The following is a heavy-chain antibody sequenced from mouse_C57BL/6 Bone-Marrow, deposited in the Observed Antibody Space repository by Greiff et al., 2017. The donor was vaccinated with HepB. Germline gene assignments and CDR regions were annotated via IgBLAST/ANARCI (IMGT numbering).Heavy chain of an antibody. CDR1: GYSFTGYY. D-gene: IGHD1-1*01. V-gene: IGHV1-42*01. CDR2: INPSTGGT. CDR3: ARATTVVATDWYFDV. Sequence: VQLKQSGPELVKPGASVKISCKASGYSFTGYYMNWVKQSPEKSLEWIGEINPSTGGTTYNQKFKAKATLTVDKSSSTAYMQLKSLTSEDSAVYYCARATTVVATDWYFDVWGTGTTVTVSS. J-gene: IGHJ1*03.